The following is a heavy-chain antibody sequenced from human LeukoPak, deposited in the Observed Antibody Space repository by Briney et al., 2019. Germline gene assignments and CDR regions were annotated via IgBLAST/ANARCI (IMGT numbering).Heavy chain of an antibody. CDR2: INPNSGGT. D-gene: IGHD3-22*01. J-gene: IGHJ4*02. Sequence: GASVKVSCKASGYTFTGYYMHWVRQAPGQGLEWMGWINPNSGGTNYAQKFQGRVTMTRDTSISTAYMELSSLRSDDTAVYFCARRCDTSSYYTYYFDYWGQGTLVTVSS. CDR3: ARRCDTSSYYTYYFDY. CDR1: GYTFTGYY. V-gene: IGHV1-2*02.